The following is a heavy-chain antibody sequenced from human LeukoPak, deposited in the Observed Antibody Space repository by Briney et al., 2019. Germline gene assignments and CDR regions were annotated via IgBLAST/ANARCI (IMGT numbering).Heavy chain of an antibody. V-gene: IGHV3-13*01. Sequence: GGSLRLSCAASGFTFSSYDMHWVRHAPGKGLEWVSAIGTAGDTYYPGSVKGRFTISRDNAKNSLYLQMNSLRAEDTSVYYCARAYNSGNSGPWRQGTLDTVSS. CDR2: IGTAGDT. CDR3: ARAYNSGNSGP. J-gene: IGHJ5*02. CDR1: GFTFSSYD. D-gene: IGHD4-23*01.